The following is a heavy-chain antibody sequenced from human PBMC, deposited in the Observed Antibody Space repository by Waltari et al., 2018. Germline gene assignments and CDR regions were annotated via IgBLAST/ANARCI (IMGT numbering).Heavy chain of an antibody. D-gene: IGHD1-26*01. Sequence: QVQLQQWGAGLLKPSETLSLTCVVNGGSFTAFYWTWVRQPPGKGLEWIGDSNQGETTQYNPPLRSRVTISVDRARNQISLTLTSVTAADTAVYCCARGQGEGADVWAQGTAVTVS. V-gene: IGHV4-34*01. J-gene: IGHJ6*02. CDR3: ARGQGEGADV. CDR2: SNQGETT. CDR1: GGSFTAFY.